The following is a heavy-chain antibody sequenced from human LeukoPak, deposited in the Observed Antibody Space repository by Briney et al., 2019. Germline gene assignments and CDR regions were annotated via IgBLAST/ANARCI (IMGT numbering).Heavy chain of an antibody. CDR2: INPYSGDT. CDR3: ARGDCSDYLAVSS. V-gene: IGHV1-2*02. D-gene: IGHD4-17*01. CDR1: GYTFTDNY. Sequence: ASVKVSCKASGYTFTDNYIHWVRQAPGQGLEWMGWINPYSGDTNYALKFQGRVTMTRDTSISTAYMELSRLRSDDTAFYYCARGDCSDYLAVSSWGQGTLVTVSS. J-gene: IGHJ5*02.